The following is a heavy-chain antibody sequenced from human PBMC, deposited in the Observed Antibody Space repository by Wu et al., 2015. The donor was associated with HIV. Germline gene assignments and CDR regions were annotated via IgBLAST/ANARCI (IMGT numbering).Heavy chain of an antibody. D-gene: IGHD3-10*01. CDR3: ARIYGSGSSSLLD. V-gene: IGHV1-69*05. CDR2: IIPIFGTA. CDR1: GYIFTAYS. J-gene: IGHJ4*02. Sequence: QVQLVQSGAEVKKPGASVKVSCKVSGYIFTAYSMHWVRQAPGQGLEWMGGIIPIFGTANYAQKFQGRVTITTDESTSTAYMELSSLRSEDTAVYYCARIYGSGSSSLLDWGQGTLVTVSS.